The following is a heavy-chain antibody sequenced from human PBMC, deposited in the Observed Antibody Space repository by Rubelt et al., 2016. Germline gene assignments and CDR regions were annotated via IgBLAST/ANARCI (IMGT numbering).Heavy chain of an antibody. J-gene: IGHJ1*01. D-gene: IGHD3-3*01. CDR3: ANSDSGVHRY. Sequence: QVQLQQWGAGLLKPSETLSPSCTVSGASMNAYYWTWIRQSPEKGLEWLGFIDYSGSSYYNPSLKSRVSMSVDTSKNQVSLKLTSVTAADTAVYHCANSDSGVHRYWGQGTLVTVSS. V-gene: IGHV4-59*08. CDR1: GASMNAYY. CDR2: IDYSGSS.